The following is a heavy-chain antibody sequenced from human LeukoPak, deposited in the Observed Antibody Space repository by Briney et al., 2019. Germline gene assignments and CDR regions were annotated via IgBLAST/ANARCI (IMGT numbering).Heavy chain of an antibody. CDR3: ARVWDYYGWFDP. D-gene: IGHD4-17*01. J-gene: IGHJ5*02. CDR2: INPSTGTT. Sequence: GASVKVSCKASGYTFTSYYMHWVRQAPGQGLEWMGIINPSTGTTSYAQKFQGRVTMTRDTSTSTVYMELSGLRSEDTAVYYCARVWDYYGWFDPWGQGTLVTVSS. V-gene: IGHV1-46*01. CDR1: GYTFTSYY.